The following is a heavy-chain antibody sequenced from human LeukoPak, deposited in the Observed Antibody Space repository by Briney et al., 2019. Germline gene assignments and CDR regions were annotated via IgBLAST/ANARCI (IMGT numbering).Heavy chain of an antibody. Sequence: ASVKVSCKASGYTFTGYYIHWVRQAPGQGLEWMGWINPNSGGTNYAQKFQERVTMTRDTSISTAYMELSRLSSVTAADTAVYYWARAGDAFDIWGQGTMVTVSS. CDR1: GYTFTGYY. J-gene: IGHJ3*02. CDR2: INPNSGGT. CDR3: ARAGDAFDI. V-gene: IGHV1-2*02.